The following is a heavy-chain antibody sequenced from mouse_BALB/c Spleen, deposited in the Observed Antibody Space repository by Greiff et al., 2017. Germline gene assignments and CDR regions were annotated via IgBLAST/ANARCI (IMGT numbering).Heavy chain of an antibody. CDR3: ARRGVYYGYGYFDV. Sequence: VQLQQSGAELVKPGASVKLSCTASGFNIKDTYMHWVKQRPEQGLEWIGRIDPANGNTKYDPKFQGKATITADTSSNTAYLQLSSLTSEDTAVYYCARRGVYYGYGYFDVWGAGTTVTVSS. D-gene: IGHD1-1*01. V-gene: IGHV14-3*02. CDR2: IDPANGNT. CDR1: GFNIKDTY. J-gene: IGHJ1*01.